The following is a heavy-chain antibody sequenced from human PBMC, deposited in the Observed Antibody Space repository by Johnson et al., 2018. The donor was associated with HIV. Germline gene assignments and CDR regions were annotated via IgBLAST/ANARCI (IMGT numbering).Heavy chain of an antibody. CDR1: GFPFSDYY. CDR3: ARADVMSSGWSGDAFDI. D-gene: IGHD6-19*01. Sequence: VQLVESGGGLVKPGGSLRLSCAASGFPFSDYYMTWIRQAPGKGLEWVSSITSSGSTKYYADSVKGRFTISRDNVKNSLFLQMNSLRAEDTAVYYCARADVMSSGWSGDAFDIWGQGTMVTVSS. CDR2: ITSSGSTK. V-gene: IGHV3-11*04. J-gene: IGHJ3*02.